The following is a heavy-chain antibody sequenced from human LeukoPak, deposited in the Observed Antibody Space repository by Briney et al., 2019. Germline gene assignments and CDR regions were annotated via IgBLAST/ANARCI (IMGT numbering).Heavy chain of an antibody. CDR3: ARGEWLGNGAGDRPIDY. CDR2: INPNSGGT. D-gene: IGHD6-19*01. CDR1: GYTFTGYY. Sequence: ASVKVSCKASGYTFTGYYMRWVRQAPGQGLERMGWINPNSGGTNYAQKFQGRVTMTRDTSISTAYMELSRLRSDDTAVYYCARGEWLGNGAGDRPIDYWGQGTLVTVSS. V-gene: IGHV1-2*02. J-gene: IGHJ4*02.